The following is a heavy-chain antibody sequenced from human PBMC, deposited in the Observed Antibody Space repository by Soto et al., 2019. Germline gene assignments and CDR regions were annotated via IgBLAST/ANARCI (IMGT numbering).Heavy chain of an antibody. Sequence: ASVKVYCKASGCTFTSYGISWVRQAPGQGLEWMGWISAYNGNTNYAQKLQGRVTMTTDTSTSTAYMELRSLRSDDTAVYYCARAVMDYYDSSGYWGIWFDPWGQGTLVTVSS. CDR2: ISAYNGNT. D-gene: IGHD3-22*01. CDR1: GCTFTSYG. J-gene: IGHJ5*02. CDR3: ARAVMDYYDSSGYWGIWFDP. V-gene: IGHV1-18*04.